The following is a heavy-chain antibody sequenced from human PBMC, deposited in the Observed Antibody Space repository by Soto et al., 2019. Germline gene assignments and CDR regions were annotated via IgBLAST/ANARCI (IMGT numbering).Heavy chain of an antibody. CDR3: TRAVYGSGSYSFDY. CDR2: IRSKAYGGTT. D-gene: IGHD3-10*01. J-gene: IGHJ4*02. V-gene: IGHV3-49*04. CDR1: GFTFKGAC. Sequence: RSLRLPWVASGFTFKGACINWVRQAPGKGLEWVGFIRSKAYGGTTEYAASVKGRFTISRDDSTSIAYLQVNSLKTEDTAVYYCTRAVYGSGSYSFDYWGQGTQVTVSP.